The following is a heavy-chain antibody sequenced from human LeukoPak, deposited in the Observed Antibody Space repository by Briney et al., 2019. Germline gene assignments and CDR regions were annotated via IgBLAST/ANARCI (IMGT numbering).Heavy chain of an antibody. J-gene: IGHJ4*02. Sequence: ASVKVSCKASRYTFTSYAIHWVRQAPGQRLEWMGWISAGNGNTKYSQNFQGRVTFISNTSATTAFMELSSLRSEDAAVYYCARVGSSGCFDYWGQGTLVTVSS. CDR2: ISAGNGNT. CDR3: ARVGSSGCFDY. V-gene: IGHV1-3*01. D-gene: IGHD6-19*01. CDR1: RYTFTSYA.